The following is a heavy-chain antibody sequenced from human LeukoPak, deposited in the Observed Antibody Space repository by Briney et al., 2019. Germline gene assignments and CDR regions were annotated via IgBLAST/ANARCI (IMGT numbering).Heavy chain of an antibody. J-gene: IGHJ4*02. CDR2: ISYDGSNK. D-gene: IGHD2-15*01. V-gene: IGHV3-30*04. CDR3: ARAGYCSGGSCYLSYFDY. CDR1: GFTFSGYA. Sequence: GRSLRLSCAASGFTFSGYAMHWVRQAPGKGLEWVAVISYDGSNKYYADSVKGRFTISRDNSKNMLYLQMNSLRAEDTAVYYCARAGYCSGGSCYLSYFDYWGQGTLVTVSS.